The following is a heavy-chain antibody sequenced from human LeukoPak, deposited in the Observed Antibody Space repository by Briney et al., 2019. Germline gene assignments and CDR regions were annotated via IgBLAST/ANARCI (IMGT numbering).Heavy chain of an antibody. V-gene: IGHV3-33*01. CDR2: IWYDGSNK. CDR3: ARDPGDYVGNDAFDI. Sequence: PGGSLRLSCAASGLTFSSYGVHWVRQAPGKGLEWVAVIWYDGSNKYYADSVKGRFTVSRDNSKNTVYLQMNSLRAEDTAVYYCARDPGDYVGNDAFDIWGQGTMVTVSS. D-gene: IGHD4-17*01. CDR1: GLTFSSYG. J-gene: IGHJ3*02.